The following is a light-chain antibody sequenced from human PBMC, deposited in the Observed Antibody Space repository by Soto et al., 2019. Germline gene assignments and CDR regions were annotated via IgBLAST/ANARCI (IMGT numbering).Light chain of an antibody. J-gene: IGLJ2*01. CDR1: SSDIGTYDH. CDR3: SSYTSSSTLV. CDR2: SVS. V-gene: IGLV2-14*01. Sequence: QSALTQPASVSGSPGQSITISCSGTSSDIGTYDHVAWFQQFPGKTPKLMIYSVSNRPSGVSYRFSGSKSGNTASLTISGLQAEDEADYYCSSYTSSSTLVFGGGTKLTVL.